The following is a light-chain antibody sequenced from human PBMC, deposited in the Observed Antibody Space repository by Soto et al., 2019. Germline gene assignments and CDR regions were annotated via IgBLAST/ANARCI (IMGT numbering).Light chain of an antibody. V-gene: IGKV3-20*01. CDR3: QQYDRSPRYT. J-gene: IGKJ2*01. Sequence: EIVLTQFPDTLSLSPGERATLSCRASQSVRNSYLAWYQQRHGQAPRLLIYGADSRATGIPDRFSGSGSDTHFTLTISRLEPEDFAVYYCQQYDRSPRYTFGQGTKLEI. CDR1: QSVRNSY. CDR2: GAD.